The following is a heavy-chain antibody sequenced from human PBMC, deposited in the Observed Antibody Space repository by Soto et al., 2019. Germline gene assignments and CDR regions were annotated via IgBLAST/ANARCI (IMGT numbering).Heavy chain of an antibody. CDR3: ARDRLELRGFFPLGGWFDP. V-gene: IGHV1-3*01. Sequence: QVQLVQSGAEVKKPGASVKVSCKASGYTFTSYAMHWVRQAPGQRLEWMGWINAGNGNTKYSQKFQGRVTITRATSASTAYMELSSLRSEDTAVYYCARDRLELRGFFPLGGWFDPWGQGTLVTVSS. J-gene: IGHJ5*02. CDR1: GYTFTSYA. D-gene: IGHD1-7*01. CDR2: INAGNGNT.